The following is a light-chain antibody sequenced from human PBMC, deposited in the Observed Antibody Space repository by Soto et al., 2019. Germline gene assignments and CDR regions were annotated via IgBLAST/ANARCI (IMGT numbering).Light chain of an antibody. CDR1: QTISNY. CDR2: AAS. V-gene: IGKV1-39*01. Sequence: DLQLTQSPSSLSASVGDSVAITCRASQTISNYLHWYQQKPGKAPNLLIYAASNLQSGVPSRFSGSGSGTDFTLTISSLQPEDFATYYCQQSYNNPRTFGQGTNLEVK. CDR3: QQSYNNPRT. J-gene: IGKJ2*01.